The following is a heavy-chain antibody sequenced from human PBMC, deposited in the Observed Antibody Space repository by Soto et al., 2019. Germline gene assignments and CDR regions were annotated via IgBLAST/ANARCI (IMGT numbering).Heavy chain of an antibody. V-gene: IGHV4-34*01. CDR1: GGFVSSGSYY. J-gene: IGHJ3*02. D-gene: IGHD1-1*01. CDR3: ARVERGTATTVVDAFDI. CDR2: MSHSDGT. Sequence: QVQLQQWGAGLLKPSETLSLTCAVYGGFVSSGSYYWSWIRQPPGKGLEWIGEMSHSDGTHFNPSLKSRVTRSVDTSNNQSPSKKTSVTAADTALYYCARVERGTATTVVDAFDIWGPGTMVTVSS.